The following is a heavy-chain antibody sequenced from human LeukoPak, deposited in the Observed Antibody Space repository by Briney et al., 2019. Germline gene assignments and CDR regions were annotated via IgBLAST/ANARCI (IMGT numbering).Heavy chain of an antibody. CDR3: AGEPAAASSLDY. V-gene: IGHV4-30-2*01. CDR2: VYGGGST. J-gene: IGHJ4*02. CDR1: GGSINSNNIY. D-gene: IGHD2-2*01. Sequence: SETLSLTCSVSGGSINSNNIYWSRIRQPPGKGLEWIGYVYGGGSTFYKPSLRSRVTMSMDTSKNQFSLRLNSVTAADTAIYYCAGEPAAASSLDYWGLGALVTVSS.